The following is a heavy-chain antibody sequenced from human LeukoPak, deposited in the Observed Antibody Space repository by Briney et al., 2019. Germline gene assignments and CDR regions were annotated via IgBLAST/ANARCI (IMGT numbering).Heavy chain of an antibody. Sequence: GGSLRLSCAASGFTFSSYGMSWVRQAPGKGLEWVSIISGSGDRTLHADSVKGRFTVSRDNSKNTVYLQMNSLRAEDTAVYYCAKDLRNIRTLVDLQMIWGQGTLVIVSS. CDR2: ISGSGDRT. CDR3: AKDLRNIRTLVDLQMI. V-gene: IGHV3-23*01. D-gene: IGHD2-8*02. J-gene: IGHJ3*02. CDR1: GFTFSSYG.